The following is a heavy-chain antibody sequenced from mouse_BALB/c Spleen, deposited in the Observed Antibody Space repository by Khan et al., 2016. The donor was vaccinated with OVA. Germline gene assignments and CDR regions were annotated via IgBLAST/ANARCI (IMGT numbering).Heavy chain of an antibody. Sequence: EVQLQESGPGLVKPSQSLSLTCTVTGYSITSGYAWNWIRQFPGNKLEWMGYISYSDFTNYNPSLKSRISITRDTSKNHFFLQLSSVTTEDQAKYYCARSKYYGYYFDYWGQGATLTVSS. J-gene: IGHJ2*01. CDR1: GYSITSGYA. CDR2: ISYSDFT. CDR3: ARSKYYGYYFDY. D-gene: IGHD1-1*01. V-gene: IGHV3-2*02.